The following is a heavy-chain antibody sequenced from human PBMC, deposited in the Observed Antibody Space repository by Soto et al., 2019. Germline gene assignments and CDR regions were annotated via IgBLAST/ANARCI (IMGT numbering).Heavy chain of an antibody. CDR2: IIPIFGTA. D-gene: IGHD2-21*02. V-gene: IGHV1-69*12. J-gene: IGHJ6*02. CDR1: EGTFSSYA. Sequence: QVQLVQSGAEVKKPGSSVKVSCKASEGTFSSYAISWVRQAPGQGLEWMGGIIPIFGTANYAQKFQGRVTITADESTSTAYMELSSLRSEDTAVYYCARGRTGTDDYYYYYGMDVWGQGTTVTVSS. CDR3: ARGRTGTDDYYYYYGMDV.